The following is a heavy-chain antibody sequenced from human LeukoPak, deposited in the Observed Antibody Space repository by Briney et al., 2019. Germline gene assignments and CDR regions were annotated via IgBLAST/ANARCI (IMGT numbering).Heavy chain of an antibody. D-gene: IGHD3-22*01. Sequence: KPSETLSLTCTVSGGSISSYYWSWIRQPPGKGLEWIGYIYYSGSTNYNPSLKSRVTISVDTSKNQFSLKLSSVTAADTAVYYCARARHSSGYYWDYWGQGTLVTVSS. V-gene: IGHV4-59*01. J-gene: IGHJ4*02. CDR1: GGSISSYY. CDR3: ARARHSSGYYWDY. CDR2: IYYSGST.